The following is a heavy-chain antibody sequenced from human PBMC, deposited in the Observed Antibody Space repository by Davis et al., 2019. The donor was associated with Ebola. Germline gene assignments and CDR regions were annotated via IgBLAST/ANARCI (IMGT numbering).Heavy chain of an antibody. Sequence: GESLKISCAASGFTFSSYGMHWVRQAPGKGLEWVAVISYDGSNKYYADSVKGRFTISRDNSKNTLYLQMSSLRAEDTAVYYCVKGYSSSPYYHYYGMHVWGQGTTVTVSS. J-gene: IGHJ6*02. D-gene: IGHD6-6*01. CDR1: GFTFSSYG. CDR2: ISYDGSNK. V-gene: IGHV3-30*18. CDR3: VKGYSSSPYYHYYGMHV.